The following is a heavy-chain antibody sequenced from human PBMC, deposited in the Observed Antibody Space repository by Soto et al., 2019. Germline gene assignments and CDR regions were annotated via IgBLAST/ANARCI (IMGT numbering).Heavy chain of an antibody. J-gene: IGHJ3*02. Sequence: QVQLVQSGAEVKKPGASVKVSCKASGYTFTSYYMHWVRQAPGQGLEWMGIINPSGGSTSYAQKFQGRVTMTSDTSTSTVYMELSSLRSEDTAVYYCAREEMATIDDDAFDIWGQGTMVTVSS. CDR1: GYTFTSYY. D-gene: IGHD5-12*01. CDR3: AREEMATIDDDAFDI. V-gene: IGHV1-46*01. CDR2: INPSGGST.